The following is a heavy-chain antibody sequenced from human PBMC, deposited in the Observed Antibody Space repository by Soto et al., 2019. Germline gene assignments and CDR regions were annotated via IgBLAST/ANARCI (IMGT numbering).Heavy chain of an antibody. CDR2: ISYDGSNK. CDR3: AKGRAGYCSSTSCYGAEAYYYMDV. J-gene: IGHJ6*03. V-gene: IGHV3-30*18. D-gene: IGHD2-2*01. Sequence: GGSLRLSCAASGFTFSSYGMHWVRQAPGKGLEWVAVISYDGSNKYYADSVKGRFTISRDNSKNTLYLQMNSLRAEDTAVYYCAKGRAGYCSSTSCYGAEAYYYMDVWGKGTTVTVS. CDR1: GFTFSSYG.